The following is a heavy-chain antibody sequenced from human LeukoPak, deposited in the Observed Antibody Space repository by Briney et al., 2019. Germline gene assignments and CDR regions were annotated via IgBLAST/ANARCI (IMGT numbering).Heavy chain of an antibody. CDR2: INHSGST. V-gene: IGHV4-34*01. D-gene: IGHD3-22*01. Sequence: GSLRLSCAASGFTVSSNYMSWVRQPPGKGLEGIGEINHSGSTNYNPSLKSRVTISVDTSKNQFSLKLSSVTAADTAVYYCARTSPRRQKYYYDSSGSADYWGQGTLVTVSS. CDR1: GFTVSSNY. CDR3: ARTSPRRQKYYYDSSGSADY. J-gene: IGHJ4*02.